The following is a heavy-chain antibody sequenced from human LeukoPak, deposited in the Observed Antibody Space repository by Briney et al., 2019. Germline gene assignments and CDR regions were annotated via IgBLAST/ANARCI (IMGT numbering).Heavy chain of an antibody. CDR3: ASPDYGDFSFYFDY. J-gene: IGHJ4*02. CDR1: GFTFSSYA. V-gene: IGHV3-30-3*01. CDR2: ISYDGSNK. D-gene: IGHD4-17*01. Sequence: GGSLRLSCAASGFTFSSYAMHWVRQAPGKGLEWVAVISYDGSNKYYADSAKGRFTISRDNSKNTLYLQMNSLRAEDTAVYYCASPDYGDFSFYFDYWGQGTLVTVSS.